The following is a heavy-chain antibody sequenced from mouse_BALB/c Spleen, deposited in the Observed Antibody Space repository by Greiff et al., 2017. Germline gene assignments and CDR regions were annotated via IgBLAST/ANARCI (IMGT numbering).Heavy chain of an antibody. Sequence: EVKVVESGGGLVQPGGSLRLSCATSGFTFTDYYMSWVRQPPGKALEWLGFIRNKANGYTTEYSASVKGRFTISRDNSQSILYLQMNTLRAEDSATYYCARDGDYYAMDYWGQGTSVTVSA. CDR3: ARDGDYYAMDY. J-gene: IGHJ4*01. CDR2: IRNKANGYTT. CDR1: GFTFTDYY. V-gene: IGHV7-3*02.